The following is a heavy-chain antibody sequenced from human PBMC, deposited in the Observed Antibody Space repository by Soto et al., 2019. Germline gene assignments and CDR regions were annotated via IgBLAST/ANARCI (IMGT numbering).Heavy chain of an antibody. V-gene: IGHV4-59*06. D-gene: IGHD6-13*01. CDR1: GGSFSGYY. CDR3: ARGIAAAPNYFDY. CDR2: IYYSGST. Sequence: SETLSLTCAVYGGSFSGYYWSWIRQPPGKGLEWIGYIYYSGSTYYNPSLKSRVTISVDTSKNQFSLKLSSVTAADTAVYYCARGIAAAPNYFDYWGQGTLVTVSS. J-gene: IGHJ4*02.